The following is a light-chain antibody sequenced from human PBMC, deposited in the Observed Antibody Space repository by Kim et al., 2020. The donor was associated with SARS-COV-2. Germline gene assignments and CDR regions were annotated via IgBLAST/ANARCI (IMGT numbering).Light chain of an antibody. CDR1: QSVSSY. CDR2: DAS. J-gene: IGKJ2*01. CDR3: QQRSNWSQT. Sequence: SLSPGERPTLSCRASQSVSSYVAWYQQKPGQAPRLLIYDASNRATGIPARFSGSGSGTDFTLTISSLEPEDFAVYYCQQRSNWSQTFGQGTKLEI. V-gene: IGKV3-11*01.